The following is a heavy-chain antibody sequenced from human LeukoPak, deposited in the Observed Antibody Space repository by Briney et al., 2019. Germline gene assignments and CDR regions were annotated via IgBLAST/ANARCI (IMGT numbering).Heavy chain of an antibody. D-gene: IGHD3-22*01. Sequence: SETLSLTCTVSGGSISSYYWSWIRQPPGKGLEWIWYIYYSGSTNYNPSLKSRVTISVDTSKNQFSLKLSSVTAADTAVYYCARHARYYDSSGYYLNWGQGTLVTVSS. CDR3: ARHARYYDSSGYYLN. CDR2: IYYSGST. J-gene: IGHJ4*02. CDR1: GGSISSYY. V-gene: IGHV4-59*08.